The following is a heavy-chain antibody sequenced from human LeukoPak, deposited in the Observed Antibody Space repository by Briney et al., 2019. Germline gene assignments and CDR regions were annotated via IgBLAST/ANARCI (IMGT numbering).Heavy chain of an antibody. CDR2: INHSGST. D-gene: IGHD6-13*01. Sequence: PSETLSLTCAVYGGSFSGYYWSWIRQPPGKGLEWIGEINHSGSTNYNPSLKSRVTISVDTSKNQFSLKLSSVTAADTAVYYCARGHGLLAAAGTGIDYWGQGTLVTVSS. CDR1: GGSFSGYY. V-gene: IGHV4-34*01. J-gene: IGHJ4*02. CDR3: ARGHGLLAAAGTGIDY.